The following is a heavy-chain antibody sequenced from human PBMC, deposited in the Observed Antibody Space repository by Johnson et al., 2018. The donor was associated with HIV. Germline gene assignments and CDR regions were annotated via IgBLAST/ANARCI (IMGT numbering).Heavy chain of an antibody. J-gene: IGHJ3*02. Sequence: QMQLVESGGGVVQPERSLRLSCSASAFTFSRHAMHWVRQAPGKGPEWVACISYDGSNKYFAASVKGRFTISRDNSKNTLYLQMNSLRAEDTAVDYCAKGGSGTTRIRAQKGAFDIWGQGTMVTVSS. CDR1: AFTFSRHA. CDR3: AKGGSGTTRIRAQKGAFDI. CDR2: ISYDGSNK. V-gene: IGHV3-30*04. D-gene: IGHD6-19*01.